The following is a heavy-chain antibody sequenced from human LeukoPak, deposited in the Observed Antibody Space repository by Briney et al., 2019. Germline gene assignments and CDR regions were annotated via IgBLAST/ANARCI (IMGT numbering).Heavy chain of an antibody. CDR3: TRDNDSGWPDAFDI. CDR2: ISGSGGTT. Sequence: GGSLRLSCAASGFTLSSYALSWVRQAPGKGLEWVSSISGSGGTTYYADSVRGRFPISRDNSRNTLYLQMISLRAEDTAVYFCTRDNDSGWPDAFDIWGQGTVVTVSS. J-gene: IGHJ3*02. CDR1: GFTLSSYA. D-gene: IGHD6-19*01. V-gene: IGHV3-23*01.